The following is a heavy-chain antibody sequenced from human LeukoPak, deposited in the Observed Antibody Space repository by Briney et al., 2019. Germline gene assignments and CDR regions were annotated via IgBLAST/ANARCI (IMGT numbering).Heavy chain of an antibody. CDR1: GFTFSSYA. J-gene: IGHJ4*02. V-gene: IGHV3-30*04. Sequence: GGSLRLSCAASGFTFSSYAMRWVRLAPGKGLEWVAVISSDGSNKYYADSVKGRFTISRDNAKNTLYLQMNSLRAEDTAVYYCARAFCSGATCYSMDYWGQGTLVTVSS. CDR2: ISSDGSNK. D-gene: IGHD2-15*01. CDR3: ARAFCSGATCYSMDY.